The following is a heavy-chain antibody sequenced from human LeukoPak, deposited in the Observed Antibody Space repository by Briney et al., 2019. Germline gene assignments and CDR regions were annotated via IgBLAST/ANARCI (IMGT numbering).Heavy chain of an antibody. CDR2: IGESGGNT. J-gene: IGHJ4*02. D-gene: IGHD1-7*01. CDR3: AKGRLRELNDC. V-gene: IGHV3-23*01. Sequence: GGSLRLSWAASGFTFSTFVMTWVRQGPAKGLGWVSSIGESGGNTYYADSVKGRFTISRDNSKNTLYLQMNSLRDEDTAVYYCAKGRLRELNDCWGQGTLVTVSS. CDR1: GFTFSTFV.